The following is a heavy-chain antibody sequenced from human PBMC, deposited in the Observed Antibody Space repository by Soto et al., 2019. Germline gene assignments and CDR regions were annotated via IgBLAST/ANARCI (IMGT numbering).Heavy chain of an antibody. V-gene: IGHV1-18*01. CDR2: ISAYNGNT. CDR3: ARVGYYYDSSGYYLSFDY. D-gene: IGHD3-22*01. Sequence: ASVKVSCKASGYIFTSYGISWVRQAPGQGLEWMGWISAYNGNTNYAQKLQGRVTMTTDISTSTAYMELSSLRSEDTAVYYCARVGYYYDSSGYYLSFDYWGQGTLVTVSS. CDR1: GYIFTSYG. J-gene: IGHJ4*02.